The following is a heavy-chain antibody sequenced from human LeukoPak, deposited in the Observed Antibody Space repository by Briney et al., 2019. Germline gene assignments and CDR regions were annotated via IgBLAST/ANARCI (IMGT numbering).Heavy chain of an antibody. CDR3: AKSAGEVWFGELLYARGNYYYGMDV. J-gene: IGHJ6*02. V-gene: IGHV3-23*01. D-gene: IGHD3-10*01. CDR1: GFPFSSLP. Sequence: GGPLRLPCAPSGFPFSSLPRSGSPKPQGRGREGFSAFRGRGGSPYYADSVKGRFTISRDNSKNTLYLQMNSLRAEDTAVYYCAKSAGEVWFGELLYARGNYYYGMDVWGQGTTVTVSS. CDR2: FRGRGGSP.